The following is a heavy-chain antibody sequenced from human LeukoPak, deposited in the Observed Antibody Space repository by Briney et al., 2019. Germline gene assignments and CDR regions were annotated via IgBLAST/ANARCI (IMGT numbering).Heavy chain of an antibody. CDR1: GFIFDDYA. Sequence: HPGGSLRLSCEASGFIFDDYAMHWVRQAPGKGLEWVPLISGDGTSTYYADSVRGRFTISRDNSRFSLFLQMNSLKTEDTALYFCAREGAVVAATDWFDPWGQGTLVTVSS. CDR3: AREGAVVAATDWFDP. CDR2: ISGDGTST. D-gene: IGHD2-15*01. J-gene: IGHJ5*02. V-gene: IGHV3-43*02.